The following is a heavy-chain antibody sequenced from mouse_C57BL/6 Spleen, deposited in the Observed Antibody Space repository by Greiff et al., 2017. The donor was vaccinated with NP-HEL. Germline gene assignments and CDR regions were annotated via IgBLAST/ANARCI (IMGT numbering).Heavy chain of an antibody. D-gene: IGHD1-1*01. Sequence: ESGPGILQPSQTLSLTCSFSGFSLSTFGMGVGWIRQPSGKGLEWLAHIWWDDDKYYNPALKSRLTISKDTSKNQVFLKIANVDTADTATYYCARTNATYYYGSGGYCDVWGTGTTVTVSS. J-gene: IGHJ1*03. CDR1: GFSLSTFGMG. V-gene: IGHV8-8*01. CDR3: ARTNATYYYGSGGYCDV. CDR2: IWWDDDK.